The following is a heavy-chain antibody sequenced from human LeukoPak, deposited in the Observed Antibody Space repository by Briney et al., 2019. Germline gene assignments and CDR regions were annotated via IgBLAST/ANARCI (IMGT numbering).Heavy chain of an antibody. D-gene: IGHD2-21*02. CDR2: ISYDGSNK. CDR3: AKDRDVVVTAMDY. J-gene: IGHJ4*02. CDR1: GFTFSSYG. Sequence: GGSLRLSCAASGFTFSSYGMHWVRQAPGKGLEWVAVISYDGSNKYYADSVKGRFTISRDNSKNTLYLQMNSLRAEDTAVYYCAKDRDVVVTAMDYWGQGTLVTVSS. V-gene: IGHV3-30*18.